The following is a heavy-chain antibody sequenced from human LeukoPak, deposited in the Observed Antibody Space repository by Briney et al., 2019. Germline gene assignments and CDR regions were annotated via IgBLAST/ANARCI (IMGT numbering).Heavy chain of an antibody. CDR2: IYTSGST. V-gene: IGHV4-4*07. D-gene: IGHD2-2*01. Sequence: SETLSLTCTVSGGSISSYYWSWIRQPAGKGLEWIGRIYTSGSTNYNPSLKSRVTMSVDTSKNQFSLKLGSVTAADTAVYYCARVAPSSTTSPYYYMDVWGKGTTVTVSS. CDR1: GGSISSYY. J-gene: IGHJ6*03. CDR3: ARVAPSSTTSPYYYMDV.